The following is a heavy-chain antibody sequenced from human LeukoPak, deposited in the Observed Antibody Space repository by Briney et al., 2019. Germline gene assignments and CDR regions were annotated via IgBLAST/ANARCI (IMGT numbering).Heavy chain of an antibody. D-gene: IGHD3-22*01. V-gene: IGHV1-69*06. CDR3: VRDYDISGPQKNFFDY. CDR2: IIPMFGAV. J-gene: IGHJ4*02. Sequence: ASVKVSCKASGGTFSSYVISWVRQAPGQGLQWMGGIIPMFGAVNYAQKFQGRVTITADKSTGTAYMELSSLRSEDTAVYYCVRDYDISGPQKNFFDYWGQGTLVTVSS. CDR1: GGTFSSYV.